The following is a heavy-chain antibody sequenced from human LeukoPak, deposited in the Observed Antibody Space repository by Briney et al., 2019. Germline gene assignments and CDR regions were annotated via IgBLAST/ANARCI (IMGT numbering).Heavy chain of an antibody. J-gene: IGHJ4*02. V-gene: IGHV1-8*01. Sequence: PRASVKASCKASGYTFTSYDINWVRQATGQGLEWMGWMNPNSGNTGYAQKFQGRVTMTRNTSISTAYMELSSLGSEDTAVYYCAAGITGEYFDYWGQGTLVTVSS. CDR3: AAGITGEYFDY. CDR2: MNPNSGNT. CDR1: GYTFTSYD. D-gene: IGHD1-14*01.